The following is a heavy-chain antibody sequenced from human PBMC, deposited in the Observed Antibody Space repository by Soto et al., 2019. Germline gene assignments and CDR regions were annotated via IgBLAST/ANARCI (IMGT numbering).Heavy chain of an antibody. CDR2: IYWDEDK. CDR1: GFSLSTRGVA. CDR3: AHRPRGYAYYFDY. V-gene: IGHV2-5*02. J-gene: IGHJ4*01. Sequence: QITLKESGPTLVKPTQTLTLTCTFSGFSLSTRGVAVGWFRQPPGKALEWLALIYWDEDKWYSPSLKRRLTTTEDPSKNQLALTTTNMHPVDTATYSGAHRPRGYAYYFDYWGHGTVVTVS. D-gene: IGHD5-12*01.